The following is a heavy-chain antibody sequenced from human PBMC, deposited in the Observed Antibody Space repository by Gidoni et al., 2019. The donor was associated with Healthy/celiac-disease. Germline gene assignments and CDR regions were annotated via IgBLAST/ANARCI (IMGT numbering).Heavy chain of an antibody. CDR2: IDPSDSYT. J-gene: IGHJ6*03. CDR1: GSSFTSYW. V-gene: IGHV5-10-1*01. Sequence: EVQLVQSGAEVKKPGESLRISCKGSGSSFTSYWISWVRQMPGKALEWMGRIDPSDSYTNYSPSFQGHVTSSADKSISTADRQWSSLKASDTAMYYCARLEVRYYYMDVWGKGTTVTVSS. D-gene: IGHD3-10*01. CDR3: ARLEVRYYYMDV.